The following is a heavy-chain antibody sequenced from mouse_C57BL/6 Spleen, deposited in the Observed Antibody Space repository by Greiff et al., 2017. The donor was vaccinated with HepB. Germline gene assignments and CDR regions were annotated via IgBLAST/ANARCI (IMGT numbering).Heavy chain of an antibody. CDR3: ATYGSSSYYYAMDY. Sequence: QVQLKQSGPELVKPGASVKISCKASGYAFSSSWMNWVKQRPGKGLEWIGRIYPGDGDTNYNGKFKGKATLTADKSSSTAYMQLSSLTSEDSAVYFCATYGSSSYYYAMDYWGQGTSVTVSS. J-gene: IGHJ4*01. V-gene: IGHV1-82*01. CDR1: GYAFSSSW. D-gene: IGHD1-1*01. CDR2: IYPGDGDT.